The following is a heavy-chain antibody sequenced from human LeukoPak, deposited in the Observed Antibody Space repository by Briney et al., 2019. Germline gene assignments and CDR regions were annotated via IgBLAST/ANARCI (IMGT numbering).Heavy chain of an antibody. CDR1: GGSISSYY. D-gene: IGHD6-19*01. CDR2: IYYSGST. Sequence: PSETLSLTCTVSGGSISSYYWSWIRQPPGKGLEWIGYIYYSGSTNYNPSLKSRVTISVDTSKNQFSLKLSSVTAPDTAVYYCARDQDSSGWYYDYWGQGTLVTVSS. J-gene: IGHJ4*02. V-gene: IGHV4-59*01. CDR3: ARDQDSSGWYYDY.